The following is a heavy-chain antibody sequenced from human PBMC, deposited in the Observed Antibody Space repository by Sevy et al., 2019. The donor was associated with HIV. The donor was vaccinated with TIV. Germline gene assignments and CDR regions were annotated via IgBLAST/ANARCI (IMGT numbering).Heavy chain of an antibody. Sequence: GGSLRLSCAASGFTFSSYAMNWVRQAPGKGLQWVSAISGADSSTHYADSVKGRFTNSRDNSKNTLYLQMNSLRAEDTAIYYCAKDVVVLIGDAFDIWGQGTMVTVSS. J-gene: IGHJ3*02. CDR3: AKDVVVLIGDAFDI. CDR1: GFTFSSYA. CDR2: ISGADSST. D-gene: IGHD3-22*01. V-gene: IGHV3-23*01.